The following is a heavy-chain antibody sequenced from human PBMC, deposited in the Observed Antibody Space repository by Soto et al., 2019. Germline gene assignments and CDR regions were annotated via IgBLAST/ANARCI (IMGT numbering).Heavy chain of an antibody. CDR1: GGSFSGYY. J-gene: IGHJ6*03. Sequence: PSETLSLTCAVYGGSFSGYYWSWIRQPPGKGLEWIGEINHSGSTNYNPSLKSRVTISVDTSKNQFSLKLSSVTAADTAVYYCARTDIVVVVAATLSNYYYYMDVWGKGTTVTVS. CDR2: INHSGST. V-gene: IGHV4-34*01. D-gene: IGHD2-15*01. CDR3: ARTDIVVVVAATLSNYYYYMDV.